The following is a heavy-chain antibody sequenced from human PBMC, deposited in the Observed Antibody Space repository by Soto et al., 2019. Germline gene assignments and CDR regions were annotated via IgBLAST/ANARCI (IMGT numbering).Heavy chain of an antibody. J-gene: IGHJ4*02. V-gene: IGHV5-51*01. Sequence: VQLVQSGAEVKKPGESLKISCKGSGYSFTSYWIGWVRQMPGKGLGWMGIIYPGDSDTRYSTSFQGQVTISADKSISTAYLQWSSLKASDTAMYYCARLTGHGVAVAGPFYFDYWGQGTLVTVSS. CDR1: GYSFTSYW. CDR2: IYPGDSDT. CDR3: ARLTGHGVAVAGPFYFDY. D-gene: IGHD6-19*01.